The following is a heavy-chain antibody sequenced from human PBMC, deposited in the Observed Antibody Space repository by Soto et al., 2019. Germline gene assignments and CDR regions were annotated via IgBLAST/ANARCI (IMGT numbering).Heavy chain of an antibody. D-gene: IGHD4-17*01. Sequence: SETLSLACTVSVGSFTNSSYYWGWILQSPGKGLEWIGSVYCRGRSYSKSSVKSRVTISVDTSKNRFSLSLNSVTASDTAVYFCVSQRTTVPTQAYFDYWGPGALVTVSS. V-gene: IGHV4-39*01. CDR3: VSQRTTVPTQAYFDY. J-gene: IGHJ4*02. CDR2: VYCRGRS. CDR1: VGSFTNSSYY.